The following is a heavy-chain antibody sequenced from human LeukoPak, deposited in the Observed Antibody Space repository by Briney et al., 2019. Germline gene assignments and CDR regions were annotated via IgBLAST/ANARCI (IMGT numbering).Heavy chain of an antibody. CDR2: FDPEDGET. D-gene: IGHD2-2*02. J-gene: IGHJ6*03. Sequence: GASVKVSCKVSGYTLTELSMHWVRQAPGKGLEWMGGFDPEDGETIYEQKFQGRVTMTEDTSTDTAYMELSSLRSEDTAVYYCAVPAAIHRSYYYYMDVWGKGTTVTVSS. CDR3: AVPAAIHRSYYYYMDV. CDR1: GYTLTELS. V-gene: IGHV1-24*01.